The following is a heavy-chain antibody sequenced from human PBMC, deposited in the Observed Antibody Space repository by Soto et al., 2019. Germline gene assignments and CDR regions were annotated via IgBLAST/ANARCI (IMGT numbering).Heavy chain of an antibody. J-gene: IGHJ4*02. D-gene: IGHD3-16*01. V-gene: IGHV3-33*01. CDR2: IWNDGSKK. CDR1: GFTFSSYA. CDR3: ARPYDYVWGSYPY. Sequence: QVQLVESGGGVDQPGRSLRLSCAASGFTFSSYAMHWVRQAPGKGLERLAVIWNDGSKKFYADYVKGRFTISRDNSKNTIYLQMNSLSAEDTAVYYCARPYDYVWGSYPYWGQGTLVTVSS.